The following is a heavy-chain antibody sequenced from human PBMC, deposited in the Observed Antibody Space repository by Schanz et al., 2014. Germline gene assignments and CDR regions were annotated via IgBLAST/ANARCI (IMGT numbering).Heavy chain of an antibody. CDR3: AASSGWHPSTDY. CDR2: VSDDGNKK. V-gene: IGHV3-30*03. D-gene: IGHD6-19*01. Sequence: QVHLMESGGGVVQPGRSLRLSCAASGFTFSGNAMHWVRQAPGKGLEWVAVVSDDGNKKYYADSVKGRFTISRDNSKNTLYLQMNGLRGEDTAVYYCAASSGWHPSTDYWGQGTLVTVSS. J-gene: IGHJ4*02. CDR1: GFTFSGNA.